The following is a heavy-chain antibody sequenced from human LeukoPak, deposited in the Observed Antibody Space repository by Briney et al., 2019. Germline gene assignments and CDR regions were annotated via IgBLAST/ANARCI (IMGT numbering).Heavy chain of an antibody. CDR2: IKQDGSEK. CDR3: ARGHGSWYWGGSNYYYMDV. CDR1: GFTFGSYW. D-gene: IGHD6-13*01. V-gene: IGHV3-7*01. Sequence: GGSLRLSCAASGFTFGSYWMSWVRQAPGKGLEWVANIKQDGSEKYYVDSVKGRFTISRDNAKNSLYLQMNSLRAEDTAVYYCARGHGSWYWGGSNYYYMDVWGKGTTVTISS. J-gene: IGHJ6*03.